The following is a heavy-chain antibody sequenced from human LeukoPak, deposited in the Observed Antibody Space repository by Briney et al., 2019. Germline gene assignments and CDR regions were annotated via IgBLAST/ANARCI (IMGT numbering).Heavy chain of an antibody. CDR1: GFTFSSYS. CDR3: ARDGGYDNHYYYYYMDV. V-gene: IGHV3-21*01. D-gene: IGHD5-12*01. CDR2: ISSSSSYI. Sequence: GGSLRLSCAASGFTFSSYSMNWVRQAPGKGLEWVSSISSSSSYIYYADSVKGRFTISRDNAKNSLYLQMNNLRAEDTAVYYCARDGGYDNHYYYYYMDVWGKGTTVTVSS. J-gene: IGHJ6*03.